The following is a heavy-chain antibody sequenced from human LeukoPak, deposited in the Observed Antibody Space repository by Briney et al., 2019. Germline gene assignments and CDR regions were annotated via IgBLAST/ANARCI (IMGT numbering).Heavy chain of an antibody. CDR2: ISSSGSTI. CDR1: GFTFSSYA. D-gene: IGHD3-16*02. CDR3: VRDYRACFDY. V-gene: IGHV3-11*01. Sequence: GGSLRLSCAGSGFTFSSYAMSWIRQAPGKGLEWVSYISSSGSTIYYADSVKGRFTISRDNAKNSLYLQMNSLRAEDTAVYYCVRDYRACFDYWGQGTLVTVSS. J-gene: IGHJ4*02.